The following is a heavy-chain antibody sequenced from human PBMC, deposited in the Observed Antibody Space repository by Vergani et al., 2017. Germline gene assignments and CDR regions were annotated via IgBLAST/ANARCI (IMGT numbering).Heavy chain of an antibody. Sequence: EVQLVESGGGLVQPGGSLRLSCAASGFTFSRHWMHWVRQAPGKGLVWVSRVNPEGTNTPYADSVKGRFTISRDNAKNMMHLQLNSLRDEDTAVYYCAKSREYYDSSGRSAFDIWGQATMVTVSS. CDR1: GFTFSRHW. CDR2: VNPEGTNT. D-gene: IGHD3-22*01. CDR3: AKSREYYDSSGRSAFDI. J-gene: IGHJ3*02. V-gene: IGHV3-74*01.